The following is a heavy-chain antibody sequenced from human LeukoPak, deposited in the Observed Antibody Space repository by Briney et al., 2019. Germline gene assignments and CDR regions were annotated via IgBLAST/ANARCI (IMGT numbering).Heavy chain of an antibody. Sequence: PSETLSLTCAVSGYSISSGYYWDWIRQPPGKGLEWIGSIYHSGSTYYNPSLKSRVTISVDTSKNQFSLKLSSVTAADTAVYYCARQKAVAGPSDYWGQGTLVTVSS. CDR1: GYSISSGYY. CDR2: IYHSGST. V-gene: IGHV4-38-2*01. CDR3: ARQKAVAGPSDY. J-gene: IGHJ4*02. D-gene: IGHD6-19*01.